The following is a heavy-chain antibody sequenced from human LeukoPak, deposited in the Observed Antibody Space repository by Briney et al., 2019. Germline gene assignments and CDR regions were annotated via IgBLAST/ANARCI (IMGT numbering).Heavy chain of an antibody. CDR3: ARGGSSWYLYYYYYMDV. CDR2: MYYSGSTGRT. Sequence: SETLSLTCTVSGGSISSSSYYWGWIRQPPGKGLEWIGSMYYSGSTGRTYYNSSLKSRVTISADTSKNQFSLKLSSVTAADTAVYYCARGGSSWYLYYYYYMDVWGKGTTVTVSS. V-gene: IGHV4-39*07. D-gene: IGHD6-13*01. CDR1: GGSISSSSYY. J-gene: IGHJ6*03.